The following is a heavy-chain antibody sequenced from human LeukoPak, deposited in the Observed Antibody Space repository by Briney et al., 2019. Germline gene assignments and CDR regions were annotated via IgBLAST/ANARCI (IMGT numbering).Heavy chain of an antibody. Sequence: GGSLRLSCAASGFTFSSYSMNWVRQAPGKGLEWVSSISSSSSYIYYADSVKGRFTISRDNAKNSLYLQMNSLRAEDTAVYYCARCIAAAGRCGYWGQGTLVTVSS. J-gene: IGHJ4*02. CDR3: ARCIAAAGRCGY. CDR1: GFTFSSYS. CDR2: ISSSSSYI. V-gene: IGHV3-21*01. D-gene: IGHD6-13*01.